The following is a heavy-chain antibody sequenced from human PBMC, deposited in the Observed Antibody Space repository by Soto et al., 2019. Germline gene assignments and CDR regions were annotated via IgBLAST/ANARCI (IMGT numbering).Heavy chain of an antibody. Sequence: ASVKVSCKASGYTFTGYYMHWVRQAPGQGLEGMGWINPNSGGTNYAQKFQGRITMTRDTSISTAYMELSRLRPDDTAVYYCATTFGIVGPIDYWGQGTMVTVSS. D-gene: IGHD1-26*01. V-gene: IGHV1-2*02. J-gene: IGHJ4*02. CDR1: GYTFTGYY. CDR3: ATTFGIVGPIDY. CDR2: INPNSGGT.